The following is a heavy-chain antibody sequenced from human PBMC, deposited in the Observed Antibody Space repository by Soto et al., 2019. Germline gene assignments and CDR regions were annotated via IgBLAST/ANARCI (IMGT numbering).Heavy chain of an antibody. J-gene: IGHJ4*02. CDR2: IILLFGTA. Sequence: QVQLVQSGAEVKKPGSSVKVSCKASVGTFSNFAVCWVREAPGQGPEWKGGIILLFGTANYAQKFQDRGKITADDSLTTAYMDLSSLRSDDTAVYYCASGADYEGYFDFWGQGTLVTVSS. CDR1: VGTFSNFA. CDR3: ASGADYEGYFDF. V-gene: IGHV1-69*12. D-gene: IGHD4-17*01.